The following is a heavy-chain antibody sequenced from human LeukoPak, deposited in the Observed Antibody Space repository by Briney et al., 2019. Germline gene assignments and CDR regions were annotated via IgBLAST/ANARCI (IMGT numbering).Heavy chain of an antibody. J-gene: IGHJ4*02. CDR1: GFTFRNYA. CDR3: AREAAIDY. Sequence: PGGSLRLSCTASGFTFRNYAMSWVRQAPGKGLEWVSAITSGGDGTHYADSVKGRFTISRDNSRNTLFLQMNSLRAEDTAVYYCAREAAIDYWGQGTLVTVSS. CDR2: ITSGGDGT. V-gene: IGHV3-23*01.